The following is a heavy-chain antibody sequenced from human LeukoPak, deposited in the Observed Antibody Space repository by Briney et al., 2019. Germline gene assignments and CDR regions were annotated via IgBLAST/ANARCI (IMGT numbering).Heavy chain of an antibody. D-gene: IGHD5-18*01. V-gene: IGHV3-23*01. CDR1: GFTFSSYG. CDR3: AKTMDIAMVSLPVY. Sequence: GGTLRLSCAASGFTFSSYGMSWVRQAPGKGLEWVSAISGSGGSTYYADSVKGRFIISRDNSKNTLYLQMNSLRAEDTAVYYCAKTMDIAMVSLPVYWGQGTLVTVSS. CDR2: ISGSGGST. J-gene: IGHJ4*02.